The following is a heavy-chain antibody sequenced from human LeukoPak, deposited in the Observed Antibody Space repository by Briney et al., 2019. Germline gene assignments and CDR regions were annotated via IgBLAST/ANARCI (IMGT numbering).Heavy chain of an antibody. J-gene: IGHJ4*02. CDR3: ARDLPFARYFDY. CDR1: GFTFSSYS. CDR2: ISSSSSYI. D-gene: IGHD2-21*01. Sequence: GGSLRLSCAASGFTFSSYSMNWVRQAPGKGLEWVSSISSSSSYIYYADSVKGRFTISRDNAKNSLYLQMNSLRAEDTAVYYCARDLPFARYFDYWGQGTLVTVSS. V-gene: IGHV3-21*01.